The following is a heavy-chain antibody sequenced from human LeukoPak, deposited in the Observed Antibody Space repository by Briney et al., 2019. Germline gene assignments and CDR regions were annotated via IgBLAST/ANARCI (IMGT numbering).Heavy chain of an antibody. Sequence: GGSLRLSGAASGFTFSSSWMSWVRQAPGKGLEWVTNIKPDGSEKYYVDSVKGRFTISRDNAKNSLYLQMNSLRAEDTALYYCARDTVGVTDYWGQGTLVTVSS. V-gene: IGHV3-7*01. CDR3: ARDTVGVTDY. CDR1: GFTFSSSW. D-gene: IGHD1-26*01. J-gene: IGHJ4*02. CDR2: IKPDGSEK.